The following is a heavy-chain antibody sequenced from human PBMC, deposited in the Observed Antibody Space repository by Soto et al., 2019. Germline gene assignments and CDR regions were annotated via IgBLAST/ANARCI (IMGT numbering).Heavy chain of an antibody. CDR2: MNPNSGNT. V-gene: IGHV1-8*01. CDR3: ARGLVLRFLDWLPPDYYYGMDV. CDR1: GYTFTSYD. J-gene: IGHJ6*02. D-gene: IGHD3-3*01. Sequence: ASVKVSCKASGYTFTSYDINWVRQATGQGLEWMGWMNPNSGNTGYAQKFQGRVTMTRNTSISTAYMELSSLRSEDTAVYYCARGLVLRFLDWLPPDYYYGMDVRCPAPTVTVSS.